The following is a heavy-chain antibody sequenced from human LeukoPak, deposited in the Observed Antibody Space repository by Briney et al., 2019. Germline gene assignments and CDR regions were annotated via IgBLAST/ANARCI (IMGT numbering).Heavy chain of an antibody. CDR1: DGSISSYY. D-gene: IGHD4-17*01. CDR3: ARQLDYGDYPDY. Sequence: SETLSLTCIVADGSISSYYWSWIRQPPGKGLEWMGYIHSSGTTNYSPSLKSRVTISVDTSKNQFSLKLSSVTAADTAVYYCARQLDYGDYPDYWGQGTLVTVSS. J-gene: IGHJ4*02. CDR2: IHSSGTT. V-gene: IGHV4-59*08.